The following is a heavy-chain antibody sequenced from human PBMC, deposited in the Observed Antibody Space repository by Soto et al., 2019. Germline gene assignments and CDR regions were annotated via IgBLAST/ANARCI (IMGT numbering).Heavy chain of an antibody. CDR2: INHSGST. CDR1: GGSFSGYY. J-gene: IGHJ4*02. Sequence: SETLSLTCAVYGGSFSGYYWSWIRQPPGKGLEWIGEINHSGSTNYNPSLKSRVTISVDTSKSQLSLELGSLTPEDTAIYFCAREVPYGYSRFDYWGQGTLVTVSS. CDR3: AREVPYGYSRFDY. V-gene: IGHV4-34*01. D-gene: IGHD5-18*01.